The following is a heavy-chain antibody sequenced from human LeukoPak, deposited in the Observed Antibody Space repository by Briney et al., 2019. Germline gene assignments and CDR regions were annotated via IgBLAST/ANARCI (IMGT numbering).Heavy chain of an antibody. CDR3: AARLRPSSFYYGMDV. V-gene: IGHV3-23*01. CDR2: ISGSGGST. CDR1: GFTFSSYA. Sequence: GGSLRLSCAASGFTFSSYAMSWVRQAPGKGLEWVSAISGSGGSTYYADSVKGRFTISRDNSKNTLYLQMNSLRAEDTAVYYCAARLRPSSFYYGMDVWGQGTTVTVSS. D-gene: IGHD5-12*01. J-gene: IGHJ6*02.